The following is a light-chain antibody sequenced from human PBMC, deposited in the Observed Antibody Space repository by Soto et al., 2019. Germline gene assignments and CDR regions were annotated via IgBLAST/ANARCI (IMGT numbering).Light chain of an antibody. J-gene: IGLJ2*01. CDR1: SSDVGGHAY. CDR2: EVT. Sequence: QSVLTQPASVSGSPGQSITISCTGSSSDVGGHAYVSWYQQHPGKAPKLIIYEVTHRPSGVSDRFSGSRSGNTASLTISGLQAEDEADYYCNSYTTTTALVFGGGTQLTVL. V-gene: IGLV2-14*01. CDR3: NSYTTTTALV.